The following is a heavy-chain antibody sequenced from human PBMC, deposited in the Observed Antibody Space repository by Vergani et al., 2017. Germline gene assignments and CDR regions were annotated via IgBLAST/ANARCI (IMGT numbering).Heavy chain of an antibody. D-gene: IGHD3-3*01. CDR3: AGSITIFGVAQSRGLDY. Sequence: VQLVESGGGLVKPGGSLRLSCAASGFTFSSYAMHWVRQAPGKGLEWVAVISYDGSNKYYADSVKGRFTISRDNSKNTLYLQMNSLRAEDTAVYYCAGSITIFGVAQSRGLDYWGQGTLVTVSS. CDR2: ISYDGSNK. V-gene: IGHV3-30-3*01. CDR1: GFTFSSYA. J-gene: IGHJ4*02.